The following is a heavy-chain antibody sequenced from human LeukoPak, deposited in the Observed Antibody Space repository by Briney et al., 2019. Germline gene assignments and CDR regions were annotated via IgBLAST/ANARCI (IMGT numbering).Heavy chain of an antibody. Sequence: GGSLRLSCAASGFTFSSYSMNWVRQAPGKGLEWVSSISSSSSYIYYADSVKGRFTISRDNAKNSLYLQMNSLRAEDTAVYYCARDLIGYCSSTSCPTGAFDYWGQGTLVTVSS. CDR3: ARDLIGYCSSTSCPTGAFDY. D-gene: IGHD2-2*01. CDR1: GFTFSSYS. CDR2: ISSSSSYI. V-gene: IGHV3-21*01. J-gene: IGHJ4*02.